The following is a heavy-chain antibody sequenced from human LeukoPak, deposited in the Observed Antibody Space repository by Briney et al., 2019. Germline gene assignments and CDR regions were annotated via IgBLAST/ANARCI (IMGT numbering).Heavy chain of an antibody. V-gene: IGHV4-34*01. CDR2: INHSGST. Sequence: SETLSLTCAVYGGSFSGYYWSWIRQPPGKGLEWIGEINHSGSTNYNPSLKSRVTISVDTSKNQFSLKLSSVTAADTAVYYCARGGHFNLPFEYWGQGTLVTVSS. D-gene: IGHD3-3*02. J-gene: IGHJ4*02. CDR1: GGSFSGYY. CDR3: ARGGHFNLPFEY.